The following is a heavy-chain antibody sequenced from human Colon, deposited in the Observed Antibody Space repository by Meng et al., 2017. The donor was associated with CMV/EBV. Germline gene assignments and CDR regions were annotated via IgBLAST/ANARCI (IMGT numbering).Heavy chain of an antibody. CDR2: IKQDGSEK. J-gene: IGHJ6*02. CDR3: ARDQESGYYFGMDV. Sequence: GESLKISCAASGFTFSSYWMSWVRQAPGKGLEWVANIKQDGSEKYYVDSVKGRFTISRDNAKNSLYLQMNSLRAEDTAVYYCARDQESGYYFGMDVWGQGTTVTVSS. CDR1: GFTFSSYW. D-gene: IGHD3-10*01. V-gene: IGHV3-7*01.